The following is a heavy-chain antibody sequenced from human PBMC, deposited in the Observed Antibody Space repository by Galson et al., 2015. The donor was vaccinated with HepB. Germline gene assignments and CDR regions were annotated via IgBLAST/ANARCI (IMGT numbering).Heavy chain of an antibody. CDR3: VRLRGAFITYIVDFDF. Sequence: SLRLSCAASGFRFSGHAMSWVRQVPGKGLEWVSAIGGGTHYADSVRGRFTISRDANSLYLHMTSVRADDTGVYYCVRLRGAFITYIVDFDFWGQGTLVSVSS. D-gene: IGHD3-22*01. CDR1: GFRFSGHA. CDR2: IGGGT. V-gene: IGHV3-23*01. J-gene: IGHJ4*02.